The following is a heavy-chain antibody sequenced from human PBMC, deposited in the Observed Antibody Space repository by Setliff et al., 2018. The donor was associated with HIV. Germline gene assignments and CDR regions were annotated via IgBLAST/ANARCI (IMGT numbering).Heavy chain of an antibody. V-gene: IGHV4-4*02. D-gene: IGHD3-16*01. CDR1: GGSISSTNW. Sequence: SETLSLTCAVSGGSISSTNWWNWIRQSPGKGLQWIGEISHTENTNFHWSLKSRITMSVDTSKNQFSLTLTSLTTADTGLYFCARGSSFGWDNHYFDYWSQGTLVTVSS. CDR3: ARGSSFGWDNHYFDY. CDR2: ISHTENT. J-gene: IGHJ4*02.